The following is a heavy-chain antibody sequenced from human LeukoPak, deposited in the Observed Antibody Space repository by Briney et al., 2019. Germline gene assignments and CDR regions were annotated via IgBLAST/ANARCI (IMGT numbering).Heavy chain of an antibody. Sequence: PGGSLRLSSAASGFTFSSYSMNWVHQAPGKGLEWVSSISSSGDSKYYADSVKGRFTISRDNAKNTLYLQMNSLRAEDTAVYYCARVVRGRFGESLDIWGQGTMVTVSS. V-gene: IGHV3-21*01. D-gene: IGHD3-10*01. J-gene: IGHJ3*02. CDR3: ARVVRGRFGESLDI. CDR1: GFTFSSYS. CDR2: ISSSGDSK.